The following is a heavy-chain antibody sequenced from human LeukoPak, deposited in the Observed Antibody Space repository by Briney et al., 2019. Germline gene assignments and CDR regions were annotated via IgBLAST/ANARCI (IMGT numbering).Heavy chain of an antibody. V-gene: IGHV6-1*01. J-gene: IGHJ4*02. Sequence: PSQTLSLTCAISGDSVSSNSVAWNWIRQSPSRGLEWVGRTYYRSKLYKGYAVSVKGLITINPDTSKNQVSLQLVSVTPEDTAVYYCARGGSYSFDYWGQGTLVTVSS. CDR1: GDSVSSNSVA. CDR2: TYYRSKLYK. CDR3: ARGGSYSFDY. D-gene: IGHD1-26*01.